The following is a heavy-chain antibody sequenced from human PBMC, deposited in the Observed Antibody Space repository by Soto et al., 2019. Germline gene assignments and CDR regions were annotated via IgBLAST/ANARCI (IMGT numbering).Heavy chain of an antibody. D-gene: IGHD6-6*01. Sequence: PSETLSLTCAVYGGSFSGYYWSWIRQPPGKGLEWIGEINHSGSTNYNPSLKSRVTISVDTSKNQFSLKLSSVTAADTAVYYCARGLEYSSSSGYYFDYWGQGTLVTVSS. CDR3: ARGLEYSSSSGYYFDY. J-gene: IGHJ4*02. CDR2: INHSGST. CDR1: GGSFSGYY. V-gene: IGHV4-34*01.